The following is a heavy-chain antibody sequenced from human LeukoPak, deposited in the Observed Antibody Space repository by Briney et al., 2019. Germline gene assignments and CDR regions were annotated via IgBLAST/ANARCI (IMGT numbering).Heavy chain of an antibody. CDR1: GFTFSGSA. CDR2: IRSKANNYAT. CDR3: TRKGNPYYAMDV. J-gene: IGHJ6*02. Sequence: QPGGSLRLSCAASGFTFSGSAIHWVRQASGKGLEWVGRIRSKANNYATAYAASVRGRFTVSRDDSKNTAYLQMNSLKTEDTAVYYCTRKGNPYYAMDVWGXXTTVTVSS. D-gene: IGHD1-14*01. V-gene: IGHV3-73*01.